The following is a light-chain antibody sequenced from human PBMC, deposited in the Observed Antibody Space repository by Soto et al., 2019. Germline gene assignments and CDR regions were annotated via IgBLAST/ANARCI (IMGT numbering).Light chain of an antibody. V-gene: IGKV3-20*01. J-gene: IGKJ1*01. CDR1: QSVSSSF. Sequence: ELVLTQSPGTLSLSPGERATLSCRASQSVSSSFLAWYQQKPGQAPRLLIYAAASRAAGIPDRFSGSGSRTDFTLSISRLEPEDFAVYYCQHYGDSRTFGQGTKVDNK. CDR3: QHYGDSRT. CDR2: AAA.